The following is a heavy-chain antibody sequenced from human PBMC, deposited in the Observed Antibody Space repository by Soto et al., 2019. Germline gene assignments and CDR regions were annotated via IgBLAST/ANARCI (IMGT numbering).Heavy chain of an antibody. CDR2: IEGDGSEK. CDR3: VRGLYTGSPHFFF. Sequence: GGSLRLSCAASEFPFSTYLMTWVRQAPGKGLEWVANIEGDGSEKNYVDSVKGRFTVSRDNAKRSLYLQMNSLRVEDTAVYYCVRGLYTGSPHFFFRGQGTLVTVSS. J-gene: IGHJ4*02. V-gene: IGHV3-7*05. D-gene: IGHD1-26*01. CDR1: EFPFSTYL.